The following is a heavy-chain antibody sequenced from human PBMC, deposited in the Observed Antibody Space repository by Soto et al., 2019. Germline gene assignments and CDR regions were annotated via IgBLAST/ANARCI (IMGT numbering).Heavy chain of an antibody. J-gene: IGHJ6*03. V-gene: IGHV4-34*01. CDR2: INHSGST. D-gene: IGHD6-6*01. CDR1: GGSFSGYY. CDR3: ASRKSIAARKYYVYYMDV. Sequence: PSETLSLTCAVYGGSFSGYYWSCIRQPPGKGLEWIGEINHSGSTNYNPSLKSRVTISVDTSKNQFSLKLSSVTAADTAVYYCASRKSIAARKYYVYYMDVWGKGTTVTVSS.